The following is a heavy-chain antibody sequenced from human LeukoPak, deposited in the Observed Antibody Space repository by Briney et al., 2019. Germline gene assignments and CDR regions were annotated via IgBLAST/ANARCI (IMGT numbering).Heavy chain of an antibody. CDR1: GFTFTSSG. CDR3: TTDLSGWYRDDY. Sequence: GGTLRLSCSASGFTFTSSGMSWVRQAPGKGLEGVGRIKSKTDGGTTDDAAPVKGRFTISRDDSKNTLHLQMNSLKAEDTAVYYCTTDLSGWYRDDYWGQGTLVTVSS. CDR2: IKSKTDGGTT. J-gene: IGHJ4*02. V-gene: IGHV3-15*01. D-gene: IGHD6-19*01.